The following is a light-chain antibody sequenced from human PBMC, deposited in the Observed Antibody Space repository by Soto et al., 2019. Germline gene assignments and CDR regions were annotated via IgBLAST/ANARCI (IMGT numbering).Light chain of an antibody. CDR2: AAS. CDR3: VRYNSYPWT. V-gene: IGKV1-17*01. Sequence: DIQMTQSPSSLSASVGDRVTITCRASQGIGTDLGWYQQKPGRAPKCLIYAASSLQSGVPSGFSGSGSGTEFTLTISSLQPEHFATYYCVRYNSYPWTFGQGTKVEIK. J-gene: IGKJ1*01. CDR1: QGIGTD.